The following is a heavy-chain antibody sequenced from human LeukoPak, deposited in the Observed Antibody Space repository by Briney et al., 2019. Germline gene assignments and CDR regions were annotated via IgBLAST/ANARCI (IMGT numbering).Heavy chain of an antibody. V-gene: IGHV4-34*01. J-gene: IGHJ4*02. CDR2: INDSGST. CDR3: ARGKDDYDFWSGYPH. D-gene: IGHD3-3*01. Sequence: PSEPLSLTCAVYGGSISGYYWSWLRQPPGRGLEWVGEINDSGSTNYTPSLKSRVTISLDTSKNQFSLRLRSVTAADTAVYYCARGKDDYDFWSGYPHWGQGTLVTVSS. CDR1: GGSISGYY.